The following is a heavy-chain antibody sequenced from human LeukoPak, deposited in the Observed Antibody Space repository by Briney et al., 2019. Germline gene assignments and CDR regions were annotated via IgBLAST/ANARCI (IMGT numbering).Heavy chain of an antibody. CDR3: ARGTGARSHLDY. Sequence: ASVKVSCKAPGYTFTSYYMHWVRQAPGQGLEWMGIISPSGGSTSYAQKFQGRVTMIRDTSTSTVYMELSSLRSEDTAVYYCARGTGARSHLDYWGQGTLVTVSS. CDR1: GYTFTSYY. D-gene: IGHD1-14*01. CDR2: ISPSGGST. V-gene: IGHV1-46*01. J-gene: IGHJ4*02.